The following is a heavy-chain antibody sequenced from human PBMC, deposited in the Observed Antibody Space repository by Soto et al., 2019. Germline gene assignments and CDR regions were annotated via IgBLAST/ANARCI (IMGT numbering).Heavy chain of an antibody. V-gene: IGHV2-5*02. CDR2: IYWDDDK. CDR1: GFSLSTSGVG. J-gene: IGHJ4*02. CDR3: AHRVKYYYGSGSSFDS. D-gene: IGHD3-10*01. Sequence: SGPTLVNPTQTLTLTCTFSGFSLSTSGVGVGWIRQPPGKALEWLALIYWDDDKRYSPSLKSRLTITKDTSKNQVVLTMTNMDPVDTATYYCAHRVKYYYGSGSSFDSWGQGTLVTVSS.